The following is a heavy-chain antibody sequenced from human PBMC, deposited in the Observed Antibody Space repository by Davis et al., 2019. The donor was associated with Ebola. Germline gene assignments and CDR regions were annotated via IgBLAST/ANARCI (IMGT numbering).Heavy chain of an antibody. V-gene: IGHV1-3*01. CDR1: GYTFTTYA. CDR2: INPGNGNT. D-gene: IGHD3-3*01. CDR3: VRDQVLRFMEGYFDY. Sequence: AASVKVSCKASGYTFTTYAVHWVRQAPGQRLEWMGWINPGNGNTKYSQKFQDRVTITRDTSASTAYMELSSLRSGDTAVYYCVRDQVLRFMEGYFDYWGQGTLVTVSS. J-gene: IGHJ4*02.